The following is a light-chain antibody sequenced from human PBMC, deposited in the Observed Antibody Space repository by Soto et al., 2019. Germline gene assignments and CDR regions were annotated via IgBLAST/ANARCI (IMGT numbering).Light chain of an antibody. CDR2: KAS. CDR3: QHYNSYSEA. J-gene: IGKJ1*01. V-gene: IGKV1-5*03. CDR1: QNIQRW. Sequence: DTQMTQSPSTVSASVGDRITITCRASQNIQRWLAWYQQKPGKAPKLLIYKASTLKSGVPSRFSGSGSGTEFTLTISSLQPDDFATYYCQHYNSYSEAFGQGTKGDIK.